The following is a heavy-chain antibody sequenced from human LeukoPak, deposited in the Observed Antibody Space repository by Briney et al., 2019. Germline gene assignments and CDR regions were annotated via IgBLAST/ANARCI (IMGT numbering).Heavy chain of an antibody. CDR3: AKQTRTTTAPDY. CDR2: ISGSGDNT. CDR1: GFSFSTYA. Sequence: GRSLRLSCAASGFSFSTYAMSWVRQAPGKGLEWVSTISGSGDNTYYADSLKGRFTISRDSSKNTLYLQMNSLRAEDTAVYYCAKQTRTTTAPDYWGQGTLVTVSS. V-gene: IGHV3-23*01. J-gene: IGHJ4*02. D-gene: IGHD1-1*01.